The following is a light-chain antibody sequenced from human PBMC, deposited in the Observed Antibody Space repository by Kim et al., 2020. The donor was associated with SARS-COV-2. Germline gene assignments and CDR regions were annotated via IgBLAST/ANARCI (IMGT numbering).Light chain of an antibody. CDR2: GAS. J-gene: IGKJ1*01. Sequence: DIQMAQSPSSLSASVGDRVTITCRASQGISHSLAWYRQKPGKVPMLLIYGASTLQSGVPSRFSGSGSGTDFTLTISSLQPEDAATYYCQKYDSAPWTFGQGTKVYIK. V-gene: IGKV1-27*01. CDR3: QKYDSAPWT. CDR1: QGISHS.